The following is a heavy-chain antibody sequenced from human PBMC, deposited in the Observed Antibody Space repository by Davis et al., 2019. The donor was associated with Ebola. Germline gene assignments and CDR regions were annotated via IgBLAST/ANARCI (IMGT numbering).Heavy chain of an antibody. CDR1: GYTFTSYD. D-gene: IGHD2-15*01. Sequence: ASVKVSCKASGYTFTSYDINWVRQATGQGLEWMGWISAYNGNTNYAQKLQGRVTMTTDTSTSTAYMELRSLRSDDTAVYYCARELDCSGGSCLDYWGQGTLVTVSS. V-gene: IGHV1-18*01. CDR3: ARELDCSGGSCLDY. J-gene: IGHJ4*02. CDR2: ISAYNGNT.